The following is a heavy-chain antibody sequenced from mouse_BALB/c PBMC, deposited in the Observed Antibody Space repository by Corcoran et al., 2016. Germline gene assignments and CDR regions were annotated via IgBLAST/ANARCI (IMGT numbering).Heavy chain of an antibody. CDR3: ARKPKGYYFDY. J-gene: IGHJ2*01. V-gene: IGHV8-12*01. Sequence: QVTLKESGPGILQPSQTLSLTCSFSGFSLSTSVMGVSWIRQPSGKGLEWLAHIYWDDYKRYNPSLKSRLTSSKDTSSNQVFLKITSVDTADTATYYCARKPKGYYFDYWGQGTTLTVSS. CDR1: GFSLSTSVMG. CDR2: IYWDDYK.